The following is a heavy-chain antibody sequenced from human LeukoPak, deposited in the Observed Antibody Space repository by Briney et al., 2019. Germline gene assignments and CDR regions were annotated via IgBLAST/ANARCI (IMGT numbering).Heavy chain of an antibody. CDR3: ARGGNYFMDALDT. Sequence: GGSLRLSCAASGFAFINYWMTWVRQAPGKGLEWVANIKQDGSQKYYVDSVEGRFTISRDNAKNSLYLQMNSLRADDTAVYYCARGGNYFMDALDTWGQGTMVTVSS. D-gene: IGHD1-26*01. CDR1: GFAFINYW. CDR2: IKQDGSQK. V-gene: IGHV3-7*04. J-gene: IGHJ3*02.